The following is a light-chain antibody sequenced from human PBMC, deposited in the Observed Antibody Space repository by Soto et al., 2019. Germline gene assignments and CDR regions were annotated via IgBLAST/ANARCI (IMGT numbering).Light chain of an antibody. V-gene: IGKV3-20*01. CDR2: GAS. CDR1: QSISSNF. CDR3: QQYGSSPRT. J-gene: IGKJ1*01. Sequence: EVVLTQSPSTMALSPWERSALCGRSSQSISSNFLVSYQQKPGQAARLLIYGASSRATGIPDRFSGSGSATDFTLTISRLEPEDFAVYYCQQYGSSPRTFGQGTKVDIK.